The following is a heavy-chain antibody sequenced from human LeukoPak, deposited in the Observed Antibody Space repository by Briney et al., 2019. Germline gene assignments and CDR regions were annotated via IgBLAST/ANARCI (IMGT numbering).Heavy chain of an antibody. CDR2: IYYSGST. Sequence: SETLSLTCTVSGGSISSYYWSWIRQPPGKGLEWIGYIYYSGSTNYNPSLKSRVTISVDTSKNQFSLKLSSVTAADTAVYYCARVVGALGYMDVWGKGTTVTVSS. CDR1: GGSISSYY. CDR3: ARVVGALGYMDV. J-gene: IGHJ6*03. V-gene: IGHV4-59*01. D-gene: IGHD1-26*01.